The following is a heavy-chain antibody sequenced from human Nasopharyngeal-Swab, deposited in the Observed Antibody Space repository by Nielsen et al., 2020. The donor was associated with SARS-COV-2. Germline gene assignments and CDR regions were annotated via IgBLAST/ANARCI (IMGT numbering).Heavy chain of an antibody. CDR3: TGYSTIFY. D-gene: IGHD2-2*01. CDR2: IRSEANGGTA. CDR1: GFTFGDYA. V-gene: IGHV3-49*04. Sequence: GRSLRLSCTTSGFTFGDYAMSWVRQAPGKGLEWVGFIRSEANGGTAEYAVSVEGRFSISRDDSKSIAYLQMNSLKTEDTAVYYCTGYSTIFYWGQGTLVTVSS. J-gene: IGHJ4*02.